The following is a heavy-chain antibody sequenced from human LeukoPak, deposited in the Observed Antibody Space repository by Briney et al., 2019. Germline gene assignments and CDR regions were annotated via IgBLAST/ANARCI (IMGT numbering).Heavy chain of an antibody. CDR1: GGSISSSSYY. D-gene: IGHD6-6*01. CDR2: IYTSGST. Sequence: SETLSLTCAVSGGSISSSSYYWGWIRQPPGKGLEWIGRIYTSGSTNYNPSLKSRVTISVDTSKNQFSLKLSSVTAADTAVYYCARDRGIAARLHAFDIWGQGTMVIVSS. CDR3: ARDRGIAARLHAFDI. J-gene: IGHJ3*02. V-gene: IGHV4-39*07.